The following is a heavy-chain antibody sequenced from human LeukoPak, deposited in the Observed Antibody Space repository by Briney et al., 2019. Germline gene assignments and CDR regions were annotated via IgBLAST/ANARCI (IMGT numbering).Heavy chain of an antibody. Sequence: PGGSLRLSCTASGFTVSSNYMSWVRQAPGKGLEWVSVIYSGGSTYYADSVKGRFTISRDNSKNKLYLQMNSLRAEDTAVYYCARGKWELPLGAFDIWGEGTMVTVSS. CDR3: ARGKWELPLGAFDI. V-gene: IGHV3-53*01. CDR1: GFTVSSNY. D-gene: IGHD1-26*01. J-gene: IGHJ3*02. CDR2: IYSGGST.